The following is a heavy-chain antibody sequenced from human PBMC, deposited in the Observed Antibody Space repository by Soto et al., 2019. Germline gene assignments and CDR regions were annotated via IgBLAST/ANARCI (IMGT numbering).Heavy chain of an antibody. CDR1: GGSIRGGGYS. Sequence: LCLSCAVFGGSIRGGGYSWRWIHQPPGKGLEWIGYIYHSGSTYYNPSLKSRVTISVDRSKNQFSLKLSSVTAADTAVYYCARRYCSGGSCFSWFDPWGHGTMVTGSS. V-gene: IGHV4-30-2*01. J-gene: IGHJ5*02. CDR3: ARRYCSGGSCFSWFDP. D-gene: IGHD2-15*01. CDR2: IYHSGST.